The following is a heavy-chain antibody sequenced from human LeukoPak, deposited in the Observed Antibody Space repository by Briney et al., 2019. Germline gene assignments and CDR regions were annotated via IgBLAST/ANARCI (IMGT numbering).Heavy chain of an antibody. J-gene: IGHJ4*02. CDR2: INGGAGSS. CDR3: AKGQGYNYGDSIDY. D-gene: IGHD5-18*01. V-gene: IGHV3-23*01. CDR1: GFTFNNYA. Sequence: PGGSLRRSCAASGFTFNNYAMTWVRQAPGKGLEWVSLINGGAGSSYYADSVKGRFTVSRDNSKNTLYLQMNSLGDDDTAVYYCAKGQGYNYGDSIDYWGQGTLVTVSS.